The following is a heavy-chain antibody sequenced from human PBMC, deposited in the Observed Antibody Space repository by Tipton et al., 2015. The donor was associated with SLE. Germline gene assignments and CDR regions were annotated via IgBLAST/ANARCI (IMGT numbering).Heavy chain of an antibody. D-gene: IGHD3-22*01. Sequence: SGFTFSSYGMHWVRQAPGKGLEWVAFIRYDGSNKYYADSVKGRFTISRDNSKNTLYLQMNSLRVEDTAVYYCAREDYYDSNGYYSLAFGIWGQGTKVTVSS. J-gene: IGHJ3*02. V-gene: IGHV3-30*02. CDR1: GFTFSSYG. CDR2: IRYDGSNK. CDR3: AREDYYDSNGYYSLAFGI.